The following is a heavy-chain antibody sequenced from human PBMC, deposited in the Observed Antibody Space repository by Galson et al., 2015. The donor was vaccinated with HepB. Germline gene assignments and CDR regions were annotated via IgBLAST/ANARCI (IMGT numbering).Heavy chain of an antibody. V-gene: IGHV1-69*13. CDR2: IIPIFGTA. J-gene: IGHJ6*02. CDR1: GGTFGSYA. CDR3: ARGQGAWLLQGLEGPKRHYYYYGMDV. Sequence: SVKVSCKASGGTFGSYAISWVRQAPGQGLEWMGGIIPIFGTANYAQKFQGRVTITADESTSTAYMELSSLRSEDTAVYYCARGQGAWLLQGLEGPKRHYYYYGMDVWGQGTTVTVSS. D-gene: IGHD4-23*01.